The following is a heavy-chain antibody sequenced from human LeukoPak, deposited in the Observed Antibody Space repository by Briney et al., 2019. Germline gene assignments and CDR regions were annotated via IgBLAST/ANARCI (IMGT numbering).Heavy chain of an antibody. J-gene: IGHJ4*02. CDR1: GGSISSSSYY. CDR2: IYYSGST. D-gene: IGHD5-24*01. CDR3: ARDLLFEDIATNLLDY. V-gene: IGHV4-39*07. Sequence: SETLSLTCTVSGGSISSSSYYWGWIRQPPGKGLEWIGSIYYSGSTCYNPSLKSRVTISVDTSKNQFSLKLSSVTAADTAVYYCARDLLFEDIATNLLDYWGQGTLVTVSS.